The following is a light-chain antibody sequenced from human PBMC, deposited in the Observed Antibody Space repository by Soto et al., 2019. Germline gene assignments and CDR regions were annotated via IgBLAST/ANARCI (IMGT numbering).Light chain of an antibody. CDR2: AAS. Sequence: DIQMTQSPSSLSALVGDRVTITCRASESISSHLNWYQHKPGKAPKILIYAASSLQTGVPTRFRGIGSRTDFTLSINNLQPEDFATYYCQETYNTLSIIFGHETRL. CDR3: QETYNTLSII. V-gene: IGKV1-39*01. CDR1: ESISSH. J-gene: IGKJ5*01.